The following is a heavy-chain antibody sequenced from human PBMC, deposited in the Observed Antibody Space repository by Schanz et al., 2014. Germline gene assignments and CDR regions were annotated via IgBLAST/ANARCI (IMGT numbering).Heavy chain of an antibody. J-gene: IGHJ4*02. Sequence: EVQLLESGGGLIQPGGSLRLSCAASGFIFGSSVMAWVRQAPGKGLEWVSLISESGDTAYYADSVKGRFTISRDNFKGALYLQMSSLRAEDTAVYYCAKSLESCPGGRCSRGYFDYWGQGTLVTVSS. CDR1: GFIFGSSV. CDR2: ISESGDTA. D-gene: IGHD2-8*02. CDR3: AKSLESCPGGRCSRGYFDY. V-gene: IGHV3-23*01.